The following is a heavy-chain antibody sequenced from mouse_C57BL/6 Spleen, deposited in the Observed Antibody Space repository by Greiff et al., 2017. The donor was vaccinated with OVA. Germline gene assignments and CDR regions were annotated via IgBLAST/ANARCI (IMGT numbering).Heavy chain of an antibody. D-gene: IGHD1-1*01. V-gene: IGHV3-6*01. CDR1: GYSITSGYY. Sequence: EVQLQESGPGLVKPSQSLSLTCSVTGYSITSGYYWNWIRQFPGNKLEWMGYISYDGSNNYNPSLKNRISITRDTSKNQFFLKLNSVTTEDTATYYCARGYYGGEAWFAYWGQGTLVTVSA. CDR2: ISYDGSN. J-gene: IGHJ3*01. CDR3: ARGYYGGEAWFAY.